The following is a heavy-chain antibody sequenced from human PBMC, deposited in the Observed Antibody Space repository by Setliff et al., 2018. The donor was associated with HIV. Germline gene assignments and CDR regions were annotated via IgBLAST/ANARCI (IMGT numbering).Heavy chain of an antibody. CDR1: GFTFSSYS. CDR3: ARDRPRGGGSLDAFDI. D-gene: IGHD1-26*01. CDR2: ISSSSSYI. V-gene: IGHV3-21*01. Sequence: PGGSLRLSCAASGFTFSSYSMNWVHQAPGKGLEWVSSISSSSSYIYYADSVKGRFTISRDNAKNSLYLQMNSLRAEDTAVYYCARDRPRGGGSLDAFDIWGQGTMVTVSS. J-gene: IGHJ3*02.